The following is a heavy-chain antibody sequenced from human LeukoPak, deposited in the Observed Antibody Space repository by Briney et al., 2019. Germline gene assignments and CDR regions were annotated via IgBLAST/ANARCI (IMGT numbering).Heavy chain of an antibody. D-gene: IGHD2-2*01. CDR1: GFTFSSYS. CDR2: ISSSSSYI. Sequence: PGGSLRLSCAASGFTFSSYSMNWVRQAPGKGLEWVSSISSSSSYIYYADSVKGRFTNSRDNAKNSLYLQMNSLRAEDTAVYYCARVKKYQLLSPGDYYYMDVWGKGTTVTVSS. J-gene: IGHJ6*03. CDR3: ARVKKYQLLSPGDYYYMDV. V-gene: IGHV3-21*01.